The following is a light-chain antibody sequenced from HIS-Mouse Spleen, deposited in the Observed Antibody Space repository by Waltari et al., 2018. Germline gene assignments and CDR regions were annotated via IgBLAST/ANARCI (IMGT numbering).Light chain of an antibody. CDR2: AAS. CDR3: LQHNSYSYT. Sequence: DIQMTQSPSAMSASVGDRVTITCRASQGISNYLGWFQQKPGEVPRRMIYAASSLQGGVPSRFSGSGSGTEFTLTISSLQPEDFATYYCLQHNSYSYTFGQGTKVEIK. V-gene: IGKV1-17*03. CDR1: QGISNY. J-gene: IGKJ2*01.